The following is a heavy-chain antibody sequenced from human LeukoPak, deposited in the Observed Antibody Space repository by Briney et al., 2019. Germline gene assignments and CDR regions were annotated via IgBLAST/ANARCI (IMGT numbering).Heavy chain of an antibody. V-gene: IGHV3-23*01. CDR3: ARRAPGAAFDY. J-gene: IGHJ4*02. Sequence: GGSLRLSCAASGFTFSSYAMTWVRQAPGRGLEWVSAISGSGGSTSYADSVKGRFTISRDSSKNTLYMQMNTLRAEDTAVYYCARRAPGAAFDYWGQGTLVTVSS. D-gene: IGHD6-19*01. CDR1: GFTFSSYA. CDR2: ISGSGGST.